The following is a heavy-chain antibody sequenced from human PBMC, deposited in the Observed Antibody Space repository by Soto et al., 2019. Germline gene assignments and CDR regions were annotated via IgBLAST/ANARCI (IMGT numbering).Heavy chain of an antibody. CDR2: SNPNSGGT. CDR3: ARGIATGQLDP. Sequence: GVSVKVSCKASGYTLTGYCMHWVRQAPGEGLEWMGWSNPNSGGTTYAQKFQGRVTMTRDTSINTAYMELSRLRSEDTAVYYCARGIATGQLDPWGQGTLVTVSS. D-gene: IGHD2-15*01. V-gene: IGHV1-2*02. J-gene: IGHJ5*02. CDR1: GYTLTGYC.